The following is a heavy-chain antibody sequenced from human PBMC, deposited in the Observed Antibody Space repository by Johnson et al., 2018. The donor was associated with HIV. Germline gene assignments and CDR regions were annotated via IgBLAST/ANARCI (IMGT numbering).Heavy chain of an antibody. Sequence: QVQLVESGGGVVQPGRSLRLSCAASRFTFTNYAMHWVRQAPGKGLEWVAVISYDGSTIYYADSVKGRFTISRDNAKNSLYLQLNSLRAEDTAVYYCARYYYDSSGYYSDDAFDIWGQGTMVTVSS. J-gene: IGHJ3*02. V-gene: IGHV3-30*04. CDR1: RFTFTNYA. CDR2: ISYDGSTI. CDR3: ARYYYDSSGYYSDDAFDI. D-gene: IGHD3-22*01.